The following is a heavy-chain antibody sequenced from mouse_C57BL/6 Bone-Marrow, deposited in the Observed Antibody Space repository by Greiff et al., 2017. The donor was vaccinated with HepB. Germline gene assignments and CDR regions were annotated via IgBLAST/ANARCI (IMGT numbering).Heavy chain of an antibody. CDR2: IHPSDSDT. CDR3: AIGPYYYGSKDY. D-gene: IGHD1-1*01. CDR1: GYTFTSYW. J-gene: IGHJ2*01. V-gene: IGHV1-74*01. Sequence: QVQLKQPGAELVKPGASVKVSCKASGYTFTSYWMHWVKQRPGQGLEWIGRIHPSDSDTNYNQKFKGKATLTVDKSSSTAYMQLSSLTSEDSAVYYCAIGPYYYGSKDYWGQGTTLTVSS.